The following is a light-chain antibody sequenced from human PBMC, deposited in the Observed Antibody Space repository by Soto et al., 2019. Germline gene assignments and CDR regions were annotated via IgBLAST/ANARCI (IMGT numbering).Light chain of an antibody. J-gene: IGKJ5*01. CDR1: QSVSSN. CDR3: QHYGGSTFT. V-gene: IGKV3-15*01. Sequence: QSAATVLTSSGGRATLSCRASQSVSSNLAWYQQKPGQAPSLLIYCASTTATGIPARFSGSGSGTEFTLTISRLESGDFAVYYCQHYGGSTFTFGQGTRLEIK. CDR2: CAS.